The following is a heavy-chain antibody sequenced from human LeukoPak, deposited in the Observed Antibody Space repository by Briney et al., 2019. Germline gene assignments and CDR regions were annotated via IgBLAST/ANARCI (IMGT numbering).Heavy chain of an antibody. D-gene: IGHD2-8*01. V-gene: IGHV3-64*01. CDR1: GFSLSSHG. J-gene: IGHJ2*01. CDR3: VKWTNYYFAL. CDR2: ISSNGIST. Sequence: GGSVRLSCVVSGFSLSSHGMHWVRQAPGKGLEDVSAISSNGISTFYANSVKSRFTVSRDDSKNTVYLQMGSLRAEDMAVYYCVKWTNYYFALWGRGTLVTVSS.